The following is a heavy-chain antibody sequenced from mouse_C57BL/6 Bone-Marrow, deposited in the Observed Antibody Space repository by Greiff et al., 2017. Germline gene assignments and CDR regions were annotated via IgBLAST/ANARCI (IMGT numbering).Heavy chain of an antibody. D-gene: IGHD1-1*01. J-gene: IGHJ2*01. CDR2: IRSKSNNYAT. V-gene: IGHV10-1*01. CDR1: GFSFNTYA. CDR3: VITTVVAYRGYFDY. Sequence: DVQLVESGGGLVQPKGSLKLSCAASGFSFNTYAMNWVRQAPGKGLEWVARIRSKSNNYATYYADSVKDRFTISRDDSESMLYLQMNNLKTEDTAMYYCVITTVVAYRGYFDYWGQGTTRTVSS.